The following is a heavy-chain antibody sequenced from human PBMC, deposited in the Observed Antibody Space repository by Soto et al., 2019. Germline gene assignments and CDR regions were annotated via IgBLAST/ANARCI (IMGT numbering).Heavy chain of an antibody. V-gene: IGHV1-2*02. J-gene: IGHJ2*01. CDR3: ARGRGYSGYAYWYFDL. Sequence: QVQLVQSGAEVKKPGASVKVSCKASGYTFTGYYMHWVRQAPGQGLEWMGWINPNSGGTNYAQKFQGRVTMTRDTSISTACMELSRLRSDDTAVYYCARGRGYSGYAYWYFDLWGRGTLVTVSS. CDR1: GYTFTGYY. D-gene: IGHD5-12*01. CDR2: INPNSGGT.